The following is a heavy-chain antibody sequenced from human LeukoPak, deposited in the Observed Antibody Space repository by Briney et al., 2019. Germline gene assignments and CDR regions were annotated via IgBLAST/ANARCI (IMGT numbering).Heavy chain of an antibody. J-gene: IGHJ4*02. Sequence: GGSLRLSCSASGFTVSSAYMSWVRQAPGKGLEWVSIIFSGVSTYYADSVKGRFTIYRDNSENTLYLQMNNLIDEDTAAYYCARHSGTYPAHFDYWGQGTLVTVSS. CDR2: IFSGVST. V-gene: IGHV3-66*04. CDR3: ARHSGTYPAHFDY. D-gene: IGHD1-26*01. CDR1: GFTVSSAY.